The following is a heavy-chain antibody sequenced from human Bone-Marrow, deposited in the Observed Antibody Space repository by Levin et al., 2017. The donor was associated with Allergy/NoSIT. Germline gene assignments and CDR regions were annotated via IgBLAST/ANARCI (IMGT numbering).Heavy chain of an antibody. CDR2: IIPLLQTA. J-gene: IGHJ6*02. CDR3: AWGLRNEVDSFYYGMDA. D-gene: IGHD1-1*01. CDR1: GGTFSIYV. Sequence: GASVKVSCKASGGTFSIYVINWVRQAPGQGLEWVGGIIPLLQTANYAQRFRGRTTMTADESTNTAYMELSSLRSEDTAVYYCAWGLRNEVDSFYYGMDAWGQGTTVTVSS. V-gene: IGHV1-69*13.